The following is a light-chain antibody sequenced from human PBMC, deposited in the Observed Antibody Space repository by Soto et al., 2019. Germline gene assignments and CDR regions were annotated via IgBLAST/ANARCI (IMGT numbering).Light chain of an antibody. Sequence: EIVMTQSPATLSVSPGERATLSCRASQSVSSNLAWYQQKPGQAPRLLIYGASTRATGIPGRFSGSGSGTEFTLTISSLQSEDFAVYYCLQYNIRLRTFGQGTKVEIK. J-gene: IGKJ1*01. CDR2: GAS. CDR1: QSVSSN. CDR3: LQYNIRLRT. V-gene: IGKV3-15*01.